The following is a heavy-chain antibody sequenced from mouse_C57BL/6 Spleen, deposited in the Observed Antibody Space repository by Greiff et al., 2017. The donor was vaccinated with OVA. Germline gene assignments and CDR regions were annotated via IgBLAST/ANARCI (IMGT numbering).Heavy chain of an antibody. CDR2: ISYDGSN. J-gene: IGHJ4*01. CDR3: ARESYGSGGMDY. CDR1: GYSITSGYY. D-gene: IGHD1-1*01. Sequence: DVKLVESGPGLVKPSQSLSLTCSVTGYSITSGYYWNWIRQFPGNKLEWMGYISYDGSNNYNPSLKNRISITRDTSKNQFFLKLNSVTTEDTATYYCARESYGSGGMDYWGQGTSVTVSS. V-gene: IGHV3-6*01.